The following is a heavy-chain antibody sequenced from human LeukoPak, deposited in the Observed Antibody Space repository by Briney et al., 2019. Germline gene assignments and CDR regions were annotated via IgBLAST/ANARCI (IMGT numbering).Heavy chain of an antibody. V-gene: IGHV3-30-3*01. CDR1: GFTFSSYA. Sequence: PGGSLRLSCAASGFTFSSYAMHWVRQAPGKGLEWVAVISYDGSNKYYADSVKGRFTISRDNSKNTLYLQMNSLRAEDTAVYYCARGEYGSGSYYNLAALSYYWGQGTLVTVSS. J-gene: IGHJ4*02. CDR3: ARGEYGSGSYYNLAALSYY. D-gene: IGHD3-10*01. CDR2: ISYDGSNK.